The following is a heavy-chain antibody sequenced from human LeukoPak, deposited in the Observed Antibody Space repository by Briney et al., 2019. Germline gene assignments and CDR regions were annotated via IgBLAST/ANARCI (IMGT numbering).Heavy chain of an antibody. J-gene: IGHJ3*02. V-gene: IGHV4-4*07. CDR1: GGSISSYY. D-gene: IGHD3-16*01. Sequence: SETLSLTCTVSGGSISSYYWSWLRQPAGKGREWIGRIYTSGSTNYNPSLKSRVTMSVDTSKNQFSLKLSSVTAADTAVYYCASRSRGNDAFDIWGQGTMVTVSS. CDR2: IYTSGST. CDR3: ASRSRGNDAFDI.